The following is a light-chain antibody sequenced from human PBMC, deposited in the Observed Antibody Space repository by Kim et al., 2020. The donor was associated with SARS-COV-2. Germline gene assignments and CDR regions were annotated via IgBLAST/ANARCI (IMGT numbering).Light chain of an antibody. CDR1: QDISNY. CDR2: DAS. Sequence: VGDRVTITCQASQDISNYLNWYQQKPGKAPKLLIYDASNLETGVPSRFSGSGSGTDFTFTISSLQPEDIATYYCQQYDNLPLTWTFGQGTKVDIK. CDR3: QQYDNLPLTWT. J-gene: IGKJ1*01. V-gene: IGKV1-33*01.